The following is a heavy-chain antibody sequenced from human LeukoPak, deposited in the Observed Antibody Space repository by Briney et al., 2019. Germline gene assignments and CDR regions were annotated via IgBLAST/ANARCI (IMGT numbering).Heavy chain of an antibody. D-gene: IGHD6-6*01. CDR1: GGSFSGYY. Sequence: SETLSLTCAVYGGSFSGYYWSWIRQPPGKGLEWIGEINHSGSTYYNPSLKSRVTISVDTSKNQFSLKLSSVTAADTAVYYCARSRYSSSSAPFDYWGQGTLVTVSS. CDR2: INHSGST. J-gene: IGHJ4*02. V-gene: IGHV4-34*01. CDR3: ARSRYSSSSAPFDY.